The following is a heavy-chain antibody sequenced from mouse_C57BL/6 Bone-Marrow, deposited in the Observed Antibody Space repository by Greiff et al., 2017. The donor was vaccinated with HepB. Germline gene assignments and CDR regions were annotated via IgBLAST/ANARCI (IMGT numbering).Heavy chain of an antibody. CDR1: GFTFSDYG. V-gene: IGHV5-17*01. CDR3: ARGATVVEGNFDV. Sequence: EVQLQQSGGGLVKPGGSLKLSCAASGFTFSDYGMHWVRQAPEKGLEWVAYISSGSSTIYHADTVKGRFTISRDNAKNTLFLQMTSLRSEDTAMYYCARGATVVEGNFDVWGTGTTVTVSS. D-gene: IGHD1-1*01. CDR2: ISSGSSTI. J-gene: IGHJ1*03.